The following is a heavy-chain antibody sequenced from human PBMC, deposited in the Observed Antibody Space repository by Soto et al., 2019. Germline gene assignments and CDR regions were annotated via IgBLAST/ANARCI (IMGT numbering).Heavy chain of an antibody. V-gene: IGHV6-1*01. CDR2: TYYRSKWYN. D-gene: IGHD5-12*01. CDR1: GDSVSSNSAA. J-gene: IGHJ5*02. CDR3: AKGDNLGPKTGYAFDP. Sequence: SQTLSLTCAISGDSVSSNSAAWNLIRQSPSRGLEWLGRTYYRSKWYNDYAVSVKSRITINPDTSKNQFSLQLNSVTPEDTAVYFCAKGDNLGPKTGYAFDPWGQGIMVTVSS.